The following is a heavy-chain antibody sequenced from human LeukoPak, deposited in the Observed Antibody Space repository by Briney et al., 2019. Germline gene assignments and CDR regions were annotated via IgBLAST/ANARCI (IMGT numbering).Heavy chain of an antibody. CDR2: ISSSGSTI. J-gene: IGHJ4*02. CDR1: GFTFSDYY. CDR3: AKKTRDGYNLFDY. V-gene: IGHV3-11*01. D-gene: IGHD5-24*01. Sequence: PGGSLRLSCAASGFTFSDYYMSWIRQAPGKGLEWVSYISSSGSTIYYADSVKGRFTISRDNSKNTLYLQMNSLRAEDTAVYYCAKKTRDGYNLFDYWGQGTLVTVSS.